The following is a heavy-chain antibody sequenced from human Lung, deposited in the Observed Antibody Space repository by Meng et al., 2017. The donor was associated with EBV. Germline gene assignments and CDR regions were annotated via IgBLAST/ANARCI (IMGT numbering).Heavy chain of an antibody. CDR1: GFIFTSYA. Sequence: QVRRGQSGAGGKKPGASVKVSCEASGFIFTSYAISWVRQAPGQGLQYMGWISAYNGNTNYAQELQGRVTKTTDTSTSTACMELRSLRFDDTAVYYCARFYCSSTSCPHVLFDYWGQGTLVTVSS. V-gene: IGHV1-18*01. J-gene: IGHJ4*02. CDR2: ISAYNGNT. CDR3: ARFYCSSTSCPHVLFDY. D-gene: IGHD2-2*01.